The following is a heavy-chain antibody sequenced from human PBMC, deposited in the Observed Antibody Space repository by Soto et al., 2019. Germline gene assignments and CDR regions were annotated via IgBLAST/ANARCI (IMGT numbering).Heavy chain of an antibody. CDR2: ISYDGSNK. V-gene: IGHV3-30*04. Sequence: GGSLRLSCAASGFTFSSYAMHWVRQAPGKGLEWVAVISYDGSNKYYADSVKGRFTISRDNSKNTLYLQMNSLRAEDTAVYYCARGAYYFDYGGQGTLVTVSS. J-gene: IGHJ4*02. CDR3: ARGAYYFDY. CDR1: GFTFSSYA.